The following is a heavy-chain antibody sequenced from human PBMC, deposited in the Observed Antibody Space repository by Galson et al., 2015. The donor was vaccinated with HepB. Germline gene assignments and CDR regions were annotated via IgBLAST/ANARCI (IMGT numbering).Heavy chain of an antibody. V-gene: IGHV3-23*01. J-gene: IGHJ5*02. CDR1: GFTFSRYG. CDR2: FSGSSSSA. D-gene: IGHD1-1*01. Sequence: SLRLSCAASGFTFSRYGMTWVRQAPGKGLEWVSTFSGSSSSAYYADSVRGRFSMSRDNSNNTLYLQMNSLRVEDTAMYYCAKKTLQRLEFDPWGRGTLVTVSP. CDR3: AKKTLQRLEFDP.